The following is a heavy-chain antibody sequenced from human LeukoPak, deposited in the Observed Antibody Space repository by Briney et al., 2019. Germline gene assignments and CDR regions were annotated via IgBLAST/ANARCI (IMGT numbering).Heavy chain of an antibody. CDR3: ARNSNYGDYYYYYYMDV. D-gene: IGHD4-11*01. CDR1: GYTFTSYD. V-gene: IGHV1-8*03. Sequence: VKVSCKASGYTFTSYDINWVRQATGQGLEWMGWMNPNSGNTGYTQKFQGRVTITRNTSISTAYMELSSLRSEDTAVYYCARNSNYGDYYYYYYMDVWGKGTTVTVSS. J-gene: IGHJ6*03. CDR2: MNPNSGNT.